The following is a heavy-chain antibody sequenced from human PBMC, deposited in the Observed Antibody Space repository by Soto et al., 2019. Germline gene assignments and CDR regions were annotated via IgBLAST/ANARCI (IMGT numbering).Heavy chain of an antibody. D-gene: IGHD6-13*01. V-gene: IGHV5-51*03. CDR2: IYPGDSDT. CDR3: ARTSAAGKYYYGMDV. Sequence: GKSLKISCKGSGYSFTSYWIGWVRQMPGKGLEWMGIIYPGDSDTRYSPSFQGQVTISADKSISTAYLQWSSLKASGTAMYYCARTSAAGKYYYGMDVWGQGTTVTVSS. J-gene: IGHJ6*02. CDR1: GYSFTSYW.